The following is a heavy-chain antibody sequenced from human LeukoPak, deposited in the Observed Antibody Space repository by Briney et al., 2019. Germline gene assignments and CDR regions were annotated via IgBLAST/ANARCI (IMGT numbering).Heavy chain of an antibody. V-gene: IGHV3-23*01. D-gene: IGHD6-19*01. CDR2: ICGVDGNP. J-gene: IGHJ5*02. Sequence: PGGSLRLSCAASGFTFSIYAMSWVRQAPGKGLEWVSTICGVDGNPHYADSVKGRFTISRDNSRNTLCLQMNSLRVEDTAIYYWATRPGSVASTGARFDPWGQGTLVTVSS. CDR3: ATRPGSVASTGARFDP. CDR1: GFTFSIYA.